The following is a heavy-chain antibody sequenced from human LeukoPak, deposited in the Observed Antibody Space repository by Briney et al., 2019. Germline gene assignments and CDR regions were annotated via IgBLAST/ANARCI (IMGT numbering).Heavy chain of an antibody. CDR2: INPDTGVT. CDR1: GYTFTGHF. D-gene: IGHD2-2*01. V-gene: IGHV1-2*02. CDR3: SRESSCDSTSCPQDY. J-gene: IGHJ4*01. Sequence: ASVRVSCKASGYTFTGHFNFWVRQYPGPRLELMAMINPDTGVTNYAQKFQVRVTVASDTSISTAYLDISRLTSDDTSLYYCSRESSCDSTSCPQDYWGQGTLVTVSS.